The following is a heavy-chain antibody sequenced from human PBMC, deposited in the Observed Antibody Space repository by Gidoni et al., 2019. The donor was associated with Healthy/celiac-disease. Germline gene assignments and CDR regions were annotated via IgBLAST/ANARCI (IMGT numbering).Heavy chain of an antibody. CDR3: ARVRRYYYDSSGYYYDRRVYWFDP. V-gene: IGHV4-59*01. D-gene: IGHD3-22*01. CDR2: IYFSGST. CDR1: GGSISSYY. J-gene: IGHJ5*02. Sequence: QVQLQESGPGLVKPSDTLSLTCTVSGGSISSYYWSWIRQPPGTGPEGIGYIYFSGSTNDNPSLKSRVTIAVDTSKNQFSLKLSSVTAADTAVYYCARVRRYYYDSSGYYYDRRVYWFDPWGQGTLVTVSS.